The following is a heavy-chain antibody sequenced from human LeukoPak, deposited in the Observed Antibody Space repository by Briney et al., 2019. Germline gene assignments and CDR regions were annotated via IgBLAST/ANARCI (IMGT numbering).Heavy chain of an antibody. Sequence: GGTLRLSCAASGFTFSSYGMSWVRQAPGKGLEWVSGISGSGDSTYYADSVKGRFTISRDNSKNTLYLQMNSLRAEDTAVYYCARRAGAYSHPYDYWGQGALVTVSS. CDR1: GFTFSSYG. V-gene: IGHV3-23*01. CDR2: ISGSGDST. D-gene: IGHD4/OR15-4a*01. CDR3: ARRAGAYSHPYDY. J-gene: IGHJ4*02.